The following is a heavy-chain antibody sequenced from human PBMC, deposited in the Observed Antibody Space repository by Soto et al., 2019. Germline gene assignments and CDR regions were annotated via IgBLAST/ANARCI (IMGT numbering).Heavy chain of an antibody. CDR1: GFTFSSYG. J-gene: IGHJ6*01. D-gene: IGHD3-3*01. CDR2: ISYDGSNK. Sequence: QVQLVESGGGVVQPGRSLRLSCAASGFTFSSYGMHWVRQAPGKGLEWVAVISYDGSNKYYADSVKGRLTISRDNSKNTLYLEINSLRAEDTAVYYCAKDVLRVLEWLAFYGMDVW. V-gene: IGHV3-30*18. CDR3: AKDVLRVLEWLAFYGMDV.